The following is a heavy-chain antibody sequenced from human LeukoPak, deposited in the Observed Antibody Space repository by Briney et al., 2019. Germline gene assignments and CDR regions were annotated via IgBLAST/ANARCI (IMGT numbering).Heavy chain of an antibody. J-gene: IGHJ4*02. D-gene: IGHD3-10*01. CDR2: ISISGTTT. CDR3: ARGTMASDF. Sequence: PGGSLRLSCAASGFTFSDYYMTWIRQTPGKGLEWVSYISISGTTTLYVDSVKGRFTISRDNTKNSLYLQMNSLRAEDTAMYYCARGTMASDFWGQGTLVTVSS. V-gene: IGHV3-11*01. CDR1: GFTFSDYY.